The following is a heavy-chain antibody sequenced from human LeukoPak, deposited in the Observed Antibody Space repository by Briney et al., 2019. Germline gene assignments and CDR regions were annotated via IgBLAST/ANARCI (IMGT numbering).Heavy chain of an antibody. CDR2: IKQDGSEK. CDR1: GFTYSSYW. CDR3: ARASYYGDAPYYYYYMDV. J-gene: IGHJ6*03. V-gene: IGHV3-7*01. Sequence: QAGGSLRLSCAASGFTYSSYWMSWVRQAPGKGLEWVANIKQDGSEKYYVDSVKGRFTISRDNAKNSLYLQMNSLRAEDTAVYYCARASYYGDAPYYYYYMDVWGKGTTVTISS. D-gene: IGHD4-17*01.